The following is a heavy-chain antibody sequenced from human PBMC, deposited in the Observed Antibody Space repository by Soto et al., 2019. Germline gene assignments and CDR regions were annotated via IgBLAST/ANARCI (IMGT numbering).Heavy chain of an antibody. CDR2: IIPIFGTA. V-gene: IGHV1-69*13. Sequence: GASVKVSCKASGGTFSSYAISWVRQAPGQGLEWMVGIIPIFGTANYAQKFQGRVTITADESTSTAYMELSSLRSEDTAVYYCASPLYYYYGMDVWGQGTTVTVSS. CDR3: ASPLYYYYGMDV. CDR1: GGTFSSYA. J-gene: IGHJ6*02.